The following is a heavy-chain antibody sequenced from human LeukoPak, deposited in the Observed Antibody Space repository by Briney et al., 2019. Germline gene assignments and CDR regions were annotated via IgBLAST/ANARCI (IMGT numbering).Heavy chain of an antibody. V-gene: IGHV3-30-3*01. CDR3: AKEEDIVVVPAATRLRPWQYFQH. J-gene: IGHJ1*01. CDR1: GFTFSSYA. CDR2: ISYDGSNK. D-gene: IGHD2-2*01. Sequence: GGSLRLSCAASGFTFSSYAMHWVRQAPGKGLEWVAVISYDGSNKYYADSVKGRFTISRDNSKNTLYLQMNSLRAEDTAVYYCAKEEDIVVVPAATRLRPWQYFQHWGQGTLVTVSS.